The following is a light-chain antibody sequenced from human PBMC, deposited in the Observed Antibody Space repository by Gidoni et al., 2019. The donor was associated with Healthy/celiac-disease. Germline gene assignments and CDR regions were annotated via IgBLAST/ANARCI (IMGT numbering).Light chain of an antibody. Sequence: DIVITPSPDSLAVSLGERATINCKSRQSVLYSSNNKNYLAWYQQKPGQPPKLLIYWASTRESGVPDRFSGSGSGTDFTLTISSLQAEDVAVYYCQQYYSTPLTFGGGTKVEIK. J-gene: IGKJ4*01. CDR1: QSVLYSSNNKNY. V-gene: IGKV4-1*01. CDR3: QQYYSTPLT. CDR2: WAS.